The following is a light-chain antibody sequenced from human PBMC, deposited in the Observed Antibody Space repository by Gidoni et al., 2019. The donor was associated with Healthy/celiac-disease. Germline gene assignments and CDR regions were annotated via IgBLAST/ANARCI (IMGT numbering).Light chain of an antibody. CDR2: GNS. CDR3: QSYDSSLSGPVV. V-gene: IGLV1-40*01. CDR1: SSNIGAGSD. J-gene: IGLJ2*01. Sequence: QSVLTQPPSVSGAPGKRVPISCTGISSNIGAGSDVHLYQQLPGTAPKLLIYGNSNRPSGVPDRFSCSKSGTSASLAITGLQAEDEAVYYCQSYDSSLSGPVVFGGGTKLTVL.